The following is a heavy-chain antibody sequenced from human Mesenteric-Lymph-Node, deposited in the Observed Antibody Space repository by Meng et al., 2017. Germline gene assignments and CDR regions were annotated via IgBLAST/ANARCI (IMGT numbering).Heavy chain of an antibody. CDR1: GYSFTSYW. Sequence: GESLKISCKGSGYSFTSYWIGWVRQMPGKGLEWMGIIYPGDSDTRYSPSFQGQVTISADKSISTAYLQWSSLKASDTAMYYCARRDSYSRSWYLPPSDQPFDYWGQGTLVTVSS. CDR2: IYPGDSDT. CDR3: ARRDSYSRSWYLPPSDQPFDY. D-gene: IGHD6-13*01. V-gene: IGHV5-51*01. J-gene: IGHJ4*02.